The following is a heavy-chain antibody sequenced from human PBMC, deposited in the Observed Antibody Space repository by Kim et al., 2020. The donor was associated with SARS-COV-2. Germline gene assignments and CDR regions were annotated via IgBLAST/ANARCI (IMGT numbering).Heavy chain of an antibody. Sequence: GGSLRLSCAASGFTVSSNYMSWVRQAPGKGLEWVSVIYSGGSTYYADSVKGRFTISRDNPKNTLYLQMNSLRAEDTAVYYCARQLVGAEDYFDYWGQGTLVTVSS. CDR1: GFTVSSNY. D-gene: IGHD1-26*01. J-gene: IGHJ4*02. CDR2: IYSGGST. V-gene: IGHV3-66*04. CDR3: ARQLVGAEDYFDY.